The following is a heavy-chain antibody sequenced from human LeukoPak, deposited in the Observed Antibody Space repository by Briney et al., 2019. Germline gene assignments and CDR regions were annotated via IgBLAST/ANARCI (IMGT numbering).Heavy chain of an antibody. CDR3: ASAPDRYSSGWYVSFDY. CDR1: GYTFTSYG. D-gene: IGHD6-19*01. V-gene: IGHV1-18*01. CDR2: ISAYNGNT. J-gene: IGHJ4*02. Sequence: ASVKVSCKASGYTFTSYGISWVRQAPGQGLEWMGWISAYNGNTNYAQKLQGRVTMTTDTSTSTAYMELRSLRSDDTAVYYCASAPDRYSSGWYVSFDYWGQGTLVTVSS.